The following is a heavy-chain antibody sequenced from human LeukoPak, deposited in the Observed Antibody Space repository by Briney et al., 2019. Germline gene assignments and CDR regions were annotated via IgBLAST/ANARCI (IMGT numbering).Heavy chain of an antibody. J-gene: IGHJ4*02. CDR3: ARAQSDLQFFDF. Sequence: SQTLSLTCTVSGVSLSSGGYYWSWIRHLPGKGLEWIGYIYYSGNSYSNPSLKNRLTISVATSKNQFSLKVNPVTAADTAVYYCARAQSDLQFFDFWGQGTLVTVSS. D-gene: IGHD3/OR15-3a*01. CDR1: GVSLSSGGYY. V-gene: IGHV4-31*03. CDR2: IYYSGNS.